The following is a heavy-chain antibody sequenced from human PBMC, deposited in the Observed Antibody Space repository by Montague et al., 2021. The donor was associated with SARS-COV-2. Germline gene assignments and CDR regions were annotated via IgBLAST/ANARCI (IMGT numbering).Heavy chain of an antibody. CDR1: GFTFSSYA. J-gene: IGHJ6*03. Sequence: SLRLSCAASGFTFSSYAMHWVRQAPGKGLEWVAVLSYDGSNKYYVDSVKGRFTISRDNSKNTLFLQMNSLRAEDTAVYYCARDPLLTIFGSYYYMDVWGKGTTVTVSS. CDR2: LSYDGSNK. D-gene: IGHD3-3*01. V-gene: IGHV3-30*04. CDR3: ARDPLLTIFGSYYYMDV.